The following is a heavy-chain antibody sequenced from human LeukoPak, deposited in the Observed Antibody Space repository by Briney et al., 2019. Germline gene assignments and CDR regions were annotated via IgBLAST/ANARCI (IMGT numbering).Heavy chain of an antibody. J-gene: IGHJ4*02. CDR3: ARDLTVTTLEGAN. Sequence: GGSLRLSCVVSGFTFGSYEMNWVRQASGKGLEWVSYISTSGSRTFYADSVKGRFTISRDDAKNSLYLQMNSLRAEDTAVYYCARDLTVTTLEGANWGQGTLVTVSS. D-gene: IGHD4-17*01. V-gene: IGHV3-48*03. CDR2: ISTSGSRT. CDR1: GFTFGSYE.